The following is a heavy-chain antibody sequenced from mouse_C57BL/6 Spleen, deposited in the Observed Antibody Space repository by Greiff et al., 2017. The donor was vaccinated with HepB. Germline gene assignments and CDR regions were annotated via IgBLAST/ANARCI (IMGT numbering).Heavy chain of an antibody. J-gene: IGHJ2*01. CDR3: AGDDGRGVDY. CDR1: GYTFTSYW. CDR2: IHPNSGST. V-gene: IGHV1-64*01. D-gene: IGHD1-2*01. Sequence: QVQLQQPGAELVKPGASVKLSCKASGYTFTSYWMHWVKQRPGQGLEWIGMIHPNSGSTNYNEKFKSKATLTVDKSSRTAYMQLSSLTSEDSAVYYCAGDDGRGVDYWGQGTTLTVSS.